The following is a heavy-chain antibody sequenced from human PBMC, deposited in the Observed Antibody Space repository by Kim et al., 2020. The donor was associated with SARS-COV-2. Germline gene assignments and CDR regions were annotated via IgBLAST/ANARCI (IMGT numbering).Heavy chain of an antibody. V-gene: IGHV3-7*01. CDR2: IKQDGSEK. Sequence: GGSLRLSCAASGFTFSSYWMSWVRQAPGKGLEWVANIKQDGSEKYYVDSVKGRFTISRDNAKNSLYLQMNSLRAEDTAVYYCARFREYYDILTGLLGDYYYYGMDVWGQGTTVTVSS. CDR1: GFTFSSYW. D-gene: IGHD3-9*01. J-gene: IGHJ6*02. CDR3: ARFREYYDILTGLLGDYYYYGMDV.